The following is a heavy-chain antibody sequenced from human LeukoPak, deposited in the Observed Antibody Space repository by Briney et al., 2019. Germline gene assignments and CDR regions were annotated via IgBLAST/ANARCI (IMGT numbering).Heavy chain of an antibody. CDR3: ARQGQISAFDI. CDR1: GGSISNYY. CDR2: IYYSGST. V-gene: IGHV4-59*01. Sequence: SETLSLTCTVSGGSISNYYWSWIRQPPGRGLERIGYIYYSGSTNYNPSLKGRVTISVDTSENLFSLKLSSVTAADTAVYYCARQGQISAFDIWGQGNLVIVSS. J-gene: IGHJ4*02. D-gene: IGHD2-15*01.